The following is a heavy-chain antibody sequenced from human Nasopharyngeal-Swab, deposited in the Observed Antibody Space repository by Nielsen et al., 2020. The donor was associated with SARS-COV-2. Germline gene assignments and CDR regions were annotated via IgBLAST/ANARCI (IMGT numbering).Heavy chain of an antibody. J-gene: IGHJ6*03. CDR1: GFTFSNYW. Sequence: GGSLRLSCAASGFTFSNYWMSWVRQAPGKGLEWVANIAQDGSESHYVDSVKGRFTISRDNAWNSLYLQMNSLRAEDTAVYYCARFGYSSSWHTYYYYYMDVWGKGTTVTVSS. D-gene: IGHD6-13*01. CDR2: IAQDGSES. V-gene: IGHV3-7*01. CDR3: ARFGYSSSWHTYYYYYMDV.